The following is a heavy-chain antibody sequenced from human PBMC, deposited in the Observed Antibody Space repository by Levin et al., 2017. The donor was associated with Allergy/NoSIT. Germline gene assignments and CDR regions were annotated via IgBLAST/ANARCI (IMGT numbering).Heavy chain of an antibody. V-gene: IGHV1-58*01. Sequence: GASVKVSCKASGFTFTSSAVQWVRQARGQRLEWIGWIVVGSGNTNYAQKFQERVTITRDMSTSTAYMELSSLRSEDTAVYYCAAGQDIVVVADAFDIWGQGTMVTVSS. J-gene: IGHJ3*02. D-gene: IGHD2-15*01. CDR1: GFTFTSSA. CDR2: IVVGSGNT. CDR3: AAGQDIVVVADAFDI.